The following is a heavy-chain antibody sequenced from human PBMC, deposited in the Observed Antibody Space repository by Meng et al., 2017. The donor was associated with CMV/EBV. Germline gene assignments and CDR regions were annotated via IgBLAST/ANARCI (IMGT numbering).Heavy chain of an antibody. J-gene: IGHJ4*02. CDR2: ISWNSGSI. Sequence: SLKISCAASGFTFDDYAMHWVRQAPGKGLEWVSDISWNSGSIGYADSVKGRFTISRDNAKNSLYLQMNSLRAEDTAVYYCARGSPTRFLEWLFLYWGQGTLVTVSS. CDR3: ARGSPTRFLEWLFLY. V-gene: IGHV3-9*01. D-gene: IGHD3-3*01. CDR1: GFTFDDYA.